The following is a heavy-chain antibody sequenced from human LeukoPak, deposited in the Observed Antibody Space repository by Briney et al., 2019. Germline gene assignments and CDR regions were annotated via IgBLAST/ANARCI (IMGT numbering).Heavy chain of an antibody. CDR3: TTRGGCSTSCYN. CDR2: IKSKTDGGTT. CDR1: GFTFSNAW. J-gene: IGHJ4*02. D-gene: IGHD2-2*01. V-gene: IGHV3-15*01. Sequence: PGGSLRLSCAASGFTFSNAWMSWVRQAPGKGLEWVGRIKSKTDGGTTDDAAPVKGRFTISRDDSKNTLYLQMNSLKTEDTAVYYCTTRGGCSTSCYNWGQGTLVTVSS.